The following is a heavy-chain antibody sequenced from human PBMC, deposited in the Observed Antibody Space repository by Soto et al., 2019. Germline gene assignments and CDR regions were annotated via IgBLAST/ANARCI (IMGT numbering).Heavy chain of an antibody. CDR1: GLSLSSSGVG. J-gene: IGHJ4*01. V-gene: IGHV2-5*02. Sequence: QITLKESGPTLVKPTQTLTLTCALSGLSLSSSGVGVGWIRQPPGKALEWVAFIYWDDDKGYSPSLRSRLTITNDTSKNQVVLTMTNMDPVDTATYFCAHRLTSRWGNSCYSWGHGTLVTVSS. CDR2: IYWDDDK. CDR3: AHRLTSRWGNSCYS. D-gene: IGHD6-13*01.